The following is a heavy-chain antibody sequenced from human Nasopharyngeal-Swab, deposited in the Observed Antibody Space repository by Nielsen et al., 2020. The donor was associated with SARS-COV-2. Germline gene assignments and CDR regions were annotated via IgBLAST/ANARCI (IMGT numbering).Heavy chain of an antibody. Sequence: ASVKVSCKASGYTFTSYGISWLRQATGQGLEWMGWMTPNNGATGYAQKFQGRVTLTWDTSISTAYMELSSLRSEDTAVYYCTRGVPDFGYWGQGTLVTVSS. CDR1: GYTFTSYG. CDR2: MTPNNGAT. CDR3: TRGVPDFGY. V-gene: IGHV1-8*02. J-gene: IGHJ4*02.